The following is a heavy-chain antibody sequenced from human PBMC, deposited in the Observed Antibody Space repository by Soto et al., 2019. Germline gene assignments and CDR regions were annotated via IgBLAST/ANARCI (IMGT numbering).Heavy chain of an antibody. D-gene: IGHD4-17*01. Sequence: QVQLVESGGGVVQPGTSLRLSCASYGFTFSRHGMHWVRQTPGKGLEWLAVILNDASGHWYADSVKGRFTISRDNFENTLYLQMNGLRLEDKAMYYCARDDDYPDNGFEYWGHGTLVPVSS. V-gene: IGHV3-33*01. CDR1: GFTFSRHG. CDR3: ARDDDYPDNGFEY. J-gene: IGHJ4*01. CDR2: ILNDASGH.